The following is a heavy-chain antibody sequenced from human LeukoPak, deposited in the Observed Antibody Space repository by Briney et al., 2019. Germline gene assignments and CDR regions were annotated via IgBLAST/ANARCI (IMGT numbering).Heavy chain of an antibody. D-gene: IGHD1-7*01. J-gene: IGHJ5*02. CDR1: GGSFSGYY. CDR2: INHSGST. V-gene: IGHV4-34*01. CDR3: APRLSITGTTP. Sequence: TSETLSLTCAVYGGSFSGYYWSWIRQPPGKGLEWIGEINHSGSTNYNPSLKSRVTISVDTSKNQFSLKLSSVTAADTAVYYCAPRLSITGTTPWGQGTLVTVSS.